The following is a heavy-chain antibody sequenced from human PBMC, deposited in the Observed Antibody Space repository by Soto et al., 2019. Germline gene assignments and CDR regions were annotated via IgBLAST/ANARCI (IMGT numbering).Heavy chain of an antibody. CDR2: IKPDGSER. Sequence: GGSLRLSCAASEFTFSTYFMTWVRQAPGKGLEWVATIKPDGSERWYVDSVKGRFTISRDNAKNSLYLEMNSLRAEDTAVYFCASDLNWPNFWGQGSLVTVSS. CDR1: EFTFSTYF. V-gene: IGHV3-7*01. CDR3: ASDLNWPNF. D-gene: IGHD1-20*01. J-gene: IGHJ4*02.